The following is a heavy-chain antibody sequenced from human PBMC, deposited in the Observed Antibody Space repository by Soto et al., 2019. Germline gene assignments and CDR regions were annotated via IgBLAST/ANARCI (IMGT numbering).Heavy chain of an antibody. CDR1: GFTFSSYG. V-gene: IGHV3-30*18. D-gene: IGHD2-2*01. CDR3: AKRRRRCSRCSHYNRYSQSTPAPSLGAGGSSPSSNYY. CDR2: ISYDGSNK. Sequence: LRLSCAASGFTFSSYGMHWVRQAPGKGLEWVAVISYDGSNKYYADSVKGRFTISRDNSKNTLYLQMNSLRAEDTAVYYCAKRRRRCSRCSHYNRYSQSTPAPSLGAGGSSPSSNYY. J-gene: IGHJ6*01.